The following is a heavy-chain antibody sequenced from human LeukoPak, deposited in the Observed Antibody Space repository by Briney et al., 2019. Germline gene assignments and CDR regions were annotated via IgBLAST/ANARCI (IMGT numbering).Heavy chain of an antibody. J-gene: IGHJ4*02. CDR3: VGDYFFDY. Sequence: GGSLRLSCAASGFTFSNHWMHWVRQVPGKGLVGVSRIKSDGSSTNYVDSVKGRFTISRDNAKNTLYLKMNSLRAEDTAVYYCVGDYFFDYSGRGTLVTVSS. V-gene: IGHV3-74*01. CDR1: GFTFSNHW. CDR2: IKSDGSST.